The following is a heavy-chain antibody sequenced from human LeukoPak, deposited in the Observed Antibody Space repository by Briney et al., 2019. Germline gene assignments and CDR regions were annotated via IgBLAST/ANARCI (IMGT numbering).Heavy chain of an antibody. V-gene: IGHV3-48*03. J-gene: IGHJ4*02. CDR3: ARGGWNYVFNY. CDR1: GFTFNTYE. D-gene: IGHD1-7*01. CDR2: ITSSGSTI. Sequence: GGSLRLSCAASGFTFNTYEVNWVRQAPGKGLEWASYITSSGSTIYYADYVKGRFTISRDNGKNSLYLQMNSLRAEDTAVYYCARGGWNYVFNYWGQGTLVTVSS.